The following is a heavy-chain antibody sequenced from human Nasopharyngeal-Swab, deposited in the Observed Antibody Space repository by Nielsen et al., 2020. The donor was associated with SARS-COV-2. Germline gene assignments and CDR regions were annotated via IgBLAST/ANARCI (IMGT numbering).Heavy chain of an antibody. Sequence: WIRQPPGKGLEWVSSISSSSSYIYYADSVKDRFTISRDNAKNSLYLQMNSLRAEDTAVYYCARAQNVLRFLEWTQPFDYWGQGTLVTVSS. V-gene: IGHV3-21*01. CDR3: ARAQNVLRFLEWTQPFDY. D-gene: IGHD3-3*01. CDR2: ISSSSSYI. J-gene: IGHJ4*02.